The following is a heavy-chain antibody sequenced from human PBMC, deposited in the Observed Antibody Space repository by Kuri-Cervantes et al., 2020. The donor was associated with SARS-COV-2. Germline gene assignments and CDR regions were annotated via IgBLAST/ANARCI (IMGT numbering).Heavy chain of an antibody. Sequence: SVKVSCKASGGTFSSYAISWVRQAPGQGLEWMGRIIPILGIANYAQKFQGRVTITADKSTSTAYKELSSLRSEDTAVYYCARGEGDIVVVPAAIANPNWFDPWGQGTLVTVSS. CDR3: ARGEGDIVVVPAAIANPNWFDP. J-gene: IGHJ5*02. D-gene: IGHD2-2*02. CDR1: GGTFSSYA. V-gene: IGHV1-69*04. CDR2: IIPILGIA.